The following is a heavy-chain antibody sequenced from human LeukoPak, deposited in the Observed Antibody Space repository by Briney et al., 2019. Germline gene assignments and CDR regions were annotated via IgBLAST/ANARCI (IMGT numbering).Heavy chain of an antibody. Sequence: ASVKVSCKVSGYTLTELSMHWVRQAPGKGLEWMGGFDPEDGETIYAQKFQGRVTMTEDTSTDTAYMELSSLRSEDTAVYYCATYNTARSWDAFDIWGQGTMVTVSS. V-gene: IGHV1-24*01. D-gene: IGHD5-18*01. J-gene: IGHJ3*02. CDR1: GYTLTELS. CDR2: FDPEDGET. CDR3: ATYNTARSWDAFDI.